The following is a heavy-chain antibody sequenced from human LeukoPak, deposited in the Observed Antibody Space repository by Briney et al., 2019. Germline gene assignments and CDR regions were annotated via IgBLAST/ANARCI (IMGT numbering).Heavy chain of an antibody. CDR3: ARARGSYLFDY. Sequence: SETLSLTCTVSGGSISSYYWSWIRQPPGKGLEWIGYIYYSGSTNYNPSLKSRVTISVDTSKNQFSLKLSSVTAADTAVYYCARARGSYLFDYWGQGTLVTVSS. CDR1: GGSISSYY. V-gene: IGHV4-59*01. J-gene: IGHJ4*02. CDR2: IYYSGST. D-gene: IGHD1-26*01.